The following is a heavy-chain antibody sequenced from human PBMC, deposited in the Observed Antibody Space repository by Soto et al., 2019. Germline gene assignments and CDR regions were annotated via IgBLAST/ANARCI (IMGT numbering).Heavy chain of an antibody. CDR1: GFTVSSNY. Sequence: EVQLVESGGGLVQPGGSLRLSCAASGFTVSSNYMSWVRRAPGKGLGFVSVIYSGGSTYYADSVKGSLTICRDNSKNTQELQINGLRAEETAVYYCARAGGMTRDFDYWGQGTLVTVSS. V-gene: IGHV3-66*01. J-gene: IGHJ4*02. CDR3: ARAGGMTRDFDY. CDR2: IYSGGST.